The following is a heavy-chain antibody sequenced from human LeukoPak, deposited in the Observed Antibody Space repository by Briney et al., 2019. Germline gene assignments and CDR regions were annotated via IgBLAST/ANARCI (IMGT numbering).Heavy chain of an antibody. D-gene: IGHD5-24*01. J-gene: IGHJ4*02. CDR3: ARVLVGMATIGIFDY. CDR1: DGSINSYY. Sequence: PSETLFLTCSVSDGSINSYYWNWIRRPPGKGLEWIGYIYYNGNTNYSPSLKSRVTMSVDTSKNLFSLKLSSVTAADTAVYYCARVLVGMATIGIFDYWGQGTLVTVSS. CDR2: IYYNGNT. V-gene: IGHV4-59*01.